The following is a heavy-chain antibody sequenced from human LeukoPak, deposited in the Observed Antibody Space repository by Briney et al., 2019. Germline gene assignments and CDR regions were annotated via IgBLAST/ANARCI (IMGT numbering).Heavy chain of an antibody. CDR3: ARDSRIAARPDYYYYMDV. CDR1: GFTFSSYE. J-gene: IGHJ6*03. CDR2: ISSSSSYI. D-gene: IGHD6-6*01. Sequence: GGSLRLSCAASGFTFSSYEMNWVRQAPGKGLEWVSSISSSSSYIYYADSVKGRFTISRDNAKNSLYLQMNSLRAEDTAVYYCARDSRIAARPDYYYYMDVWGKGTTVTVSS. V-gene: IGHV3-21*01.